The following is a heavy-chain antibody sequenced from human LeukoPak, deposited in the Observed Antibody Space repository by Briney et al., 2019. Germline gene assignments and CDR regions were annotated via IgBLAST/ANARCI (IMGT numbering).Heavy chain of an antibody. Sequence: SVKVSCKASGGTFSSYAISWVRQAPGQGLEWMGRIIPILGIANYAQKFQGRVTITADKSTSTAYMELSSLRSEDTAVYYCARDATYYYDSSGPPDYWGQGTLVTVSS. D-gene: IGHD3-22*01. V-gene: IGHV1-69*04. CDR1: GGTFSSYA. J-gene: IGHJ4*02. CDR3: ARDATYYYDSSGPPDY. CDR2: IIPILGIA.